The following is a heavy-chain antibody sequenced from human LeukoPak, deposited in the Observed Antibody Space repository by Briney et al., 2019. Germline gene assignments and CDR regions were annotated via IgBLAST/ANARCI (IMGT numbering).Heavy chain of an antibody. CDR1: GFTFDNYA. CDR3: AKDSGWQLLRAEYFQH. Sequence: GGSLRLSCAASGFTFDNYAIHWVRQAPGKGLEWVSLISAHGRDTYYANSVKGRFTISRDNSKNTLYLQMRSLRTEDTALYYCAKDSGWQLLRAEYFQHWGQGALVTVSS. V-gene: IGHV3-43*02. J-gene: IGHJ1*01. CDR2: ISAHGRDT. D-gene: IGHD2-15*01.